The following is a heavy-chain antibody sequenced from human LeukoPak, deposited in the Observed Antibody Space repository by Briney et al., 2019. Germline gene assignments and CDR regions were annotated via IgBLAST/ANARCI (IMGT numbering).Heavy chain of an antibody. D-gene: IGHD3-9*01. CDR3: AKDSPILTS. CDR2: LDVSGIST. Sequence: PGGSLRLSCVASGITFSSYGMSWVRQAPGKGLEWASALDVSGISTYYADSVKGRFTISRDNSKNTLYLQMNSLRAEDTAVYYCAKDSPILTSWGQGTLVSVSS. V-gene: IGHV3-23*01. CDR1: GITFSSYG. J-gene: IGHJ5*02.